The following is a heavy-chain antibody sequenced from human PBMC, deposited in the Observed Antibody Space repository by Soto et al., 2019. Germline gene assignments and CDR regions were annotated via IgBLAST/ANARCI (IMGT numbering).Heavy chain of an antibody. CDR3: AKVGPYDSGSYMFRYNWFGP. Sequence: SETLSLTCTVSGGSMSSSNWWNWVRQSPGKGLEWIGEAHHSGRTNYNPSLKSRVTISVDKSKNHFSLKLTSVTAADTAVYYCAKVGPYDSGSYMFRYNWFGPWGPGTLVT. J-gene: IGHJ5*02. CDR1: GGSMSSSNW. V-gene: IGHV4-4*02. D-gene: IGHD3-10*01. CDR2: AHHSGRT.